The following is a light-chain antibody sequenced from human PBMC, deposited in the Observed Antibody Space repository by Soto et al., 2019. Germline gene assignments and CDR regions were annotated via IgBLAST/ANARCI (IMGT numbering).Light chain of an antibody. CDR3: LQSFNSPLT. J-gene: IGKJ4*01. Sequence: IRLPQSPYSLSASVGDRVTITSRARQGMNIALAWYQQKPGRAPQLLIYDASTLQGGVPSRFSGSGSGTDFSLTNSSLQPEDVATYFSLQSFNSPLTFGAGTKVDIK. CDR2: DAS. V-gene: IGKV1D-13*01. CDR1: QGMNIA.